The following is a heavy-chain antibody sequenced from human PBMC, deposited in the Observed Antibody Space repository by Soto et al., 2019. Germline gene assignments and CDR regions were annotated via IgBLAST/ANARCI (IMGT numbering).Heavy chain of an antibody. V-gene: IGHV4-34*01. D-gene: IGHD3-10*01. Sequence: SEPLSLTCAVNGGSLREYRRSWIRHMPRKGREWVGQINYSGATDYNPTLKSRLTISIDTSKNQFSLKLRSVTAADTAVYYCARENRLRLWFGEPLYYHSYGMDVWGHGTAV. CDR2: INYSGAT. CDR1: GGSLREYR. CDR3: ARENRLRLWFGEPLYYHSYGMDV. J-gene: IGHJ6*01.